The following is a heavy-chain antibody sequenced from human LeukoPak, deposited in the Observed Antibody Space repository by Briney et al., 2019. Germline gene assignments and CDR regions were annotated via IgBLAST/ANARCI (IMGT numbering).Heavy chain of an antibody. CDR1: GFNFSKYW. D-gene: IGHD3-10*01. CDR2: IQKDGSER. Sequence: GGSLRLSCAASGFNFSKYWMSWVRQAPGKGPEWVADIQKDGSERSYADSVKGRFSISRDNAKNSLFLQLNSVRVEDTAVYYCAKEFRRLASYFDSWGQGALVTVSS. J-gene: IGHJ4*02. CDR3: AKEFRRLASYFDS. V-gene: IGHV3-7*01.